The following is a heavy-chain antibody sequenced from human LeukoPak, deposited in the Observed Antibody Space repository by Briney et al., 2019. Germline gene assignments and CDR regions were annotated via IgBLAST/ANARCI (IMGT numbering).Heavy chain of an antibody. CDR1: GFTFSSYA. J-gene: IGHJ4*02. D-gene: IGHD1-1*01. CDR3: ARPPQLERPYDY. V-gene: IGHV3-23*01. Sequence: GGSLRLSCAASGFTFSSYAMSWVRQAPGKGLEWVSAISGSGGSTYYADSVKGRFTISRDNAKNSLYLQMNSLRAEDTAVYYCARPPQLERPYDYWGQGTLVTVSS. CDR2: ISGSGGST.